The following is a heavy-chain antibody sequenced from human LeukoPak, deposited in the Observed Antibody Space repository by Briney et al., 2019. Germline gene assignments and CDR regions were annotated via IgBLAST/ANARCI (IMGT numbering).Heavy chain of an antibody. CDR2: IDHRGGT. J-gene: IGHJ4*03. CDR1: GGSFSRYY. CDR3: ARGATISETGYFDF. V-gene: IGHV4-34*01. Sequence: KPSETLSLTCAVYGGSFSRYYWSWIRQSPGKGLEWIAEIDHRGGTNYNPSVKSRVTISVDTSKNQFSLKVRSLSAADTAVYYCARGATISETGYFDFWGQGTLVTVSS. D-gene: IGHD5-24*01.